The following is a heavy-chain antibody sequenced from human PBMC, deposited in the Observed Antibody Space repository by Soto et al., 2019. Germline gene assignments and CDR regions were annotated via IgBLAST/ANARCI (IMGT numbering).Heavy chain of an antibody. CDR1: GYTFTSYD. V-gene: IGHV1-8*01. J-gene: IGHJ5*02. D-gene: IGHD3-9*01. Sequence: ASVKVSCKASGYTFTSYDINWVRQATGQGLEWMGWMNPNSGNTGYAQKFQGRVTMTRNTSISTAYMELSSLRSEDTAGYYCARMSRPGISPKLEFDPPRRQNRFEPWG. CDR2: MNPNSGNT. CDR3: ARMSRPGISPKLEFDPPRRQNRFEP.